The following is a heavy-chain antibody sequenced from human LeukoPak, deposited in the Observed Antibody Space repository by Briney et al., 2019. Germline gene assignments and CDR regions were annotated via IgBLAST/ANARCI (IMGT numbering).Heavy chain of an antibody. Sequence: SEILSLTCTVSGGSISSSSYYWGWVRQPPGKGLEWIGSIYYSGSTYYNPSLKSRVTISVDTSKNQFSLKLSSVTAADTAVYYCAGDRYDILTGYYTPFDYWGQGTLVTVSS. CDR3: AGDRYDILTGYYTPFDY. V-gene: IGHV4-39*07. D-gene: IGHD3-9*01. CDR2: IYYSGST. J-gene: IGHJ4*02. CDR1: GGSISSSSYY.